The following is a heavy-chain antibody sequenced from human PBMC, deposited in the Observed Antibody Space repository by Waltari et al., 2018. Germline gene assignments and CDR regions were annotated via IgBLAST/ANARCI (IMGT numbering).Heavy chain of an antibody. CDR3: ARDRGRGLYLDT. J-gene: IGHJ5*02. CDR1: GDSVSSSYC. CDR2: VRGDGRS. D-gene: IGHD2-15*01. V-gene: IGHV4-4*02. Sequence: QLQLQESGPGLVKPSGTLSLNCAVSGDSVSSSYCLSWVRQSPQKGLEWKGQVRGDGRSNYNPSFASRVTVSLDTPNHQFSLTVTSATAADTAVYYCARDRGRGLYLDTWGPGTLVTVSP.